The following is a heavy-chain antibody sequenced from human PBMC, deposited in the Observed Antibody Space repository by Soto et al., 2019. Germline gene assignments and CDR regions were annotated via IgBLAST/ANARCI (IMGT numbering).Heavy chain of an antibody. D-gene: IGHD3-16*01. CDR1: GGSISSSSYY. V-gene: IGHV4-39*01. CDR2: IYYSGST. J-gene: IGHJ6*02. Sequence: SETLSLTCTVAGGSISSSSYYWGWIRQPPGKGLEWIGSIYYSGSTYYNPSLKSRVTISVDTSKNQFSLKLSSVTAADTAVYYCARHPGGAYFHYYGMDVWGQGTTVTVSS. CDR3: ARHPGGAYFHYYGMDV.